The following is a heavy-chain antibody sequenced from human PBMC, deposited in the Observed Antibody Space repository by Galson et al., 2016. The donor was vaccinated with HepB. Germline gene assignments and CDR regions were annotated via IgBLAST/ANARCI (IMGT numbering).Heavy chain of an antibody. Sequence: SVKVSCKVSGYTLTELSMHWVRQAPGKGLEWMGGFDPEDGETIYAQKFQGRVTMTEDTSTDTAYMELSSLRSEDTAVYYCATGGAVAGYYYYGMDVWGQGTTVTVSS. J-gene: IGHJ6*02. V-gene: IGHV1-24*01. CDR2: FDPEDGET. CDR3: ATGGAVAGYYYYGMDV. CDR1: GYTLTELS. D-gene: IGHD6-19*01.